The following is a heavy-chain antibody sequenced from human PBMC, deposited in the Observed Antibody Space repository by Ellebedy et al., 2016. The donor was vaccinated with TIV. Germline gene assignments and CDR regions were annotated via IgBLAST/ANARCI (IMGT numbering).Heavy chain of an antibody. Sequence: PGGSLRLSCAASGFTFSDYGMHWVRQAPGKGLEWVAFMRSDGSNKYYADSVKGRLTISRENSKNTLYLRMNSLRAEDTAVYYCEKFPYYYDSSGYSFWGQGTLVTVSS. V-gene: IGHV3-30*02. D-gene: IGHD3-22*01. CDR3: EKFPYYYDSSGYSF. CDR1: GFTFSDYG. J-gene: IGHJ4*02. CDR2: MRSDGSNK.